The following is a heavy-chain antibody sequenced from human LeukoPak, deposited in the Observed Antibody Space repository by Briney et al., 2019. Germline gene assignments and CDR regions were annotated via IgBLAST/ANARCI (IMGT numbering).Heavy chain of an antibody. J-gene: IGHJ4*02. Sequence: ASVKVSCKASGGTFSSYAISWVRQAPGRGLEWMGRIIPIFGTANYAQKFQGRVTITADKSTSTAYMELSSLRSEDTAVYYCARDRFGGEQNWGQGTLVTVSS. CDR1: GGTFSSYA. V-gene: IGHV1-69*06. CDR3: ARDRFGGEQN. CDR2: IIPIFGTA. D-gene: IGHD3-16*01.